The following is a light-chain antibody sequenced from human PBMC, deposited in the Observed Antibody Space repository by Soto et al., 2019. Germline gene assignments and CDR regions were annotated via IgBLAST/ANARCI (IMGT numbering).Light chain of an antibody. CDR3: QRSYSTPPA. CDR1: QSISSY. CDR2: AAS. V-gene: IGKV1-39*01. J-gene: IGKJ4*01. Sequence: DIQMTQSPSSLSASVGDRVTITCRASQSISSYLNWYQQKPGKAPKLLIYAASSLQSGVPSRFSGSGAGRDFTLTISSLQAEDFATYYGQRSYSTPPAFGGGKKVEIK.